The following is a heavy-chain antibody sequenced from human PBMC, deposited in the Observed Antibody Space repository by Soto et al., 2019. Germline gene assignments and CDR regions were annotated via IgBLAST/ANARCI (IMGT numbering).Heavy chain of an antibody. CDR1: GGTFSSYT. D-gene: IGHD6-19*01. CDR3: ARVGIAVGAFDI. Sequence: GASVQVSCKASGGTFSSYTISWVRQAPGQGLEWMGRIIPILGIANYAQKFQGRVTITADKSTSTAYMELSSLRSEDTAVYYCARVGIAVGAFDIWGQGTMVTVSS. J-gene: IGHJ3*02. V-gene: IGHV1-69*02. CDR2: IIPILGIA.